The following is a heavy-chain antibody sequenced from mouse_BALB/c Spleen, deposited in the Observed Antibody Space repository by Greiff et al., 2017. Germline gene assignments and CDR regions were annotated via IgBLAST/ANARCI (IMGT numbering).Heavy chain of an antibody. CDR3: ARDGNGYDLYAMDD. V-gene: IGHV5-4*02. Sequence: EVMLVESGGGLVKPGGSLKLSCAASGFTFSDYYMYWVRQTPEKRLEWVATISDGGSYTYYPDSVKGRFTISRDNAKNNLYLQMSSLKSEDTAMYYCARDGNGYDLYAMDDWGQGTSVTVSS. J-gene: IGHJ4*01. D-gene: IGHD2-2*01. CDR2: ISDGGSYT. CDR1: GFTFSDYY.